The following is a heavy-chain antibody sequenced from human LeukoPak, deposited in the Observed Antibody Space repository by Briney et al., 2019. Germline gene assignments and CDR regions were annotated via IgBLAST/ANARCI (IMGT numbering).Heavy chain of an antibody. CDR2: LYSDDTT. CDR3: ARGGGYYAIDY. Sequence: GGSLRLSCAASGFIVISNYMNWVRQAPGKGLEWVSVLYSDDTTYYADSVKGRFTISRDNSKNTLYLQMNNLRAEDTAVYYCARGGGYYAIDYWGQGTLVTVSS. J-gene: IGHJ4*02. D-gene: IGHD1-26*01. CDR1: GFIVISNY. V-gene: IGHV3-53*01.